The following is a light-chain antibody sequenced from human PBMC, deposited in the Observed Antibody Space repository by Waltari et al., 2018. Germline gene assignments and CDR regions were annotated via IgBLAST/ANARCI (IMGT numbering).Light chain of an antibody. CDR1: NIEAKS. V-gene: IGLV3-21*02. CDR2: DDS. Sequence: SYVLTQPHSVSVAPGQTARITCGGDNIEAKSVHWYQQKPGQAPVVVVFDDSARPSGIPGRFSGDNSGNTATLTISRVEGGDEADYFCQVWDSSGDLLVIFGGGTKLTVL. J-gene: IGLJ2*01. CDR3: QVWDSSGDLLVI.